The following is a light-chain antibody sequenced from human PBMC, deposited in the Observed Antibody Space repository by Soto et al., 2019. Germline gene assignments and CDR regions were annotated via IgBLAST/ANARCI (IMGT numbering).Light chain of an antibody. V-gene: IGKV3-20*01. CDR1: QSVSSSS. J-gene: IGKJ3*01. CDR2: DAS. CDR3: QQYGNSFT. Sequence: EIVLAQSPGTLSLSPGERANLSCRASQSVSSSSLAWYQQKPGQAPRLLIYDASSRATGIPDRFTASGSGTDFTLTISRLEPEDFAMYYCQQYGNSFTFGPGTRVKIK.